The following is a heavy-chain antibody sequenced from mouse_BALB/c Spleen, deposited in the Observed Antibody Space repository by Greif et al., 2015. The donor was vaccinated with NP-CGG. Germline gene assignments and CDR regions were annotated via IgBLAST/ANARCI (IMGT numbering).Heavy chain of an antibody. CDR2: IRNKANGYTT. CDR1: GFTFTDYY. Sequence: EVQLVESGGGLVQPGGSLRLPCATSGFTFTDYYMSWVRQPPGKALEWLGFIRNKANGYTTEYSASVKGRFTISRDNSQSILYLQMNTLRAEDSATYYCARDPDGVYAMDYWGQGISVTVSS. V-gene: IGHV7-3*02. CDR3: ARDPDGVYAMDY. D-gene: IGHD1-1*02. J-gene: IGHJ4*01.